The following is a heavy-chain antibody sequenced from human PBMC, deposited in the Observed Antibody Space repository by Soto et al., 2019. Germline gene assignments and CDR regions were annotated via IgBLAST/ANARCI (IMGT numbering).Heavy chain of an antibody. CDR1: GFTLSRYG. CDR3: ARGAEHQLLSRDYYYGMDV. V-gene: IGHV3-30*05. J-gene: IGHJ6*02. D-gene: IGHD1-1*01. Sequence: QVQLVESGGGVVQPGRSLRLSCAASGFTLSRYGMHWVRQAPGKGLEWVAVISFEGNTQYYADSVKDRFTISRDNSKDTLSLQIHSLRPEDTAVYYCARGAEHQLLSRDYYYGMDVCGQRTTVSVSS. CDR2: ISFEGNTQ.